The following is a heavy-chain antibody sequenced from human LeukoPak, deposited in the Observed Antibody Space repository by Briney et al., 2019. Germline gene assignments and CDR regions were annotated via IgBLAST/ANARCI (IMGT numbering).Heavy chain of an antibody. CDR3: APDDFNIGY. CDR1: GFTFTNSA. Sequence: ASVKVXCXASGFTFTNSAIQWVRQARGQRLEWIGWIVVGSGNTDYAQKFEERITITRDRSKRTVYMQLSSLRSEDTAVYYCAPDDFNIGYWGQGTLVTVSS. D-gene: IGHD3/OR15-3a*01. V-gene: IGHV1-58*02. CDR2: IVVGSGNT. J-gene: IGHJ4*02.